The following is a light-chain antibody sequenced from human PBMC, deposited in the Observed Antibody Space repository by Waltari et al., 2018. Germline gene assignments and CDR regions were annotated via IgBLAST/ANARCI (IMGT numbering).Light chain of an antibody. CDR3: QKYNSAPRT. CDR2: AAS. J-gene: IGKJ1*01. CDR1: QGSSNY. Sequence: DIQMTHSPSSLSASVGDRVTITCRASQGSSNYLAWYQQKPGKVPKLLIYAASTLQSGVPSRFSSSGSGTEVTLTISSLQPEDVATYYCQKYNSAPRTFGQGTKVEIK. V-gene: IGKV1-27*01.